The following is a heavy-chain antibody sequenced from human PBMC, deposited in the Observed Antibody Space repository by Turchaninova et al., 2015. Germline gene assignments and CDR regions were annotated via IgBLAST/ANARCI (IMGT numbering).Heavy chain of an antibody. J-gene: IGHJ4*02. Sequence: QVQLVESGGGVVQPGTSLILSCAASGFIFTHWGMHWDRQAPGKGLEWVADVSRDGNTKHYGDSVKGRFIISRDNSKNTLHLQMNSLRVEDTALYYCARTLDSWGQGTLVTVSS. CDR3: ARTLDS. CDR1: GFIFTHWG. CDR2: VSRDGNTK. V-gene: IGHV3-30*03.